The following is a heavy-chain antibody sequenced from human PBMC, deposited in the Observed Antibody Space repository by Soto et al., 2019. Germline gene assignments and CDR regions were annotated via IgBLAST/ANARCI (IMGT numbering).Heavy chain of an antibody. J-gene: IGHJ4*02. D-gene: IGHD3-3*01. V-gene: IGHV3-23*01. CDR3: AKDALAYYDFWS. CDR2: ISNSGRST. Sequence: PLGVLRLSCAASGLTFSSYAMSWVRQAPGKGLEWVSHISNSGRSTKYADSVKGRFTISRDNSKNTLYLQMNSLRAEDTAIYYCAKDALAYYDFWSWGQGTLVTVSS. CDR1: GLTFSSYA.